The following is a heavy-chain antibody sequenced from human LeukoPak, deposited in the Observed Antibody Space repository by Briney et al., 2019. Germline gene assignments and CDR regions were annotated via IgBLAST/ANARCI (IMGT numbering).Heavy chain of an antibody. CDR1: GDSVSSNSAA. D-gene: IGHD4-17*01. V-gene: IGHV6-1*01. J-gene: IGHJ4*02. Sequence: SQTLSLTCAISGDSVSSNSAAWNWIRQSPSRGLEWLGRTYYRSKWYNDYAVSVKSRITINPDTSKNQFSLQLNSVTPEDTAVFYCAKEIWPTVTTPGHTYFDYWGQGALVTVSS. CDR3: AKEIWPTVTTPGHTYFDY. CDR2: TYYRSKWYN.